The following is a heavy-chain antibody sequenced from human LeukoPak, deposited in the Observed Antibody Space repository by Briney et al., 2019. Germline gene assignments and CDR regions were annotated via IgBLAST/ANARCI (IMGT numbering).Heavy chain of an antibody. D-gene: IGHD3-22*01. CDR3: ARDYYYDSSGTRLFDY. CDR1: GFTFRSYE. Sequence: GGSLTLSCEDSGFTFRSYEMNWVRQAPGKGLEWVSSISSSSSYIYYADSVKGRFTISRDNAKNSLYLQMNSLRAEDTAVYYCARDYYYDSSGTRLFDYWGQGTLVTVSS. CDR2: ISSSSSYI. V-gene: IGHV3-21*01. J-gene: IGHJ4*02.